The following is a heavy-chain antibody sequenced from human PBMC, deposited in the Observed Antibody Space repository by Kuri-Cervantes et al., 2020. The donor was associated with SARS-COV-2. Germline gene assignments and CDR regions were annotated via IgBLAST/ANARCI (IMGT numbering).Heavy chain of an antibody. CDR2: IYYTGDT. Sequence: SETLSLTCSVSGDSITNNNYYWGWIRQPPGKGLEWIGSIYYTGDTYYNPSLKSRVIISVDTSENQFSLHLNSVTAADTALYYCARLLSSTSTCLFWSRPLVWFDPWGQGTRVTVSS. V-gene: IGHV4-39*01. CDR3: ARLLSSTSTCLFWSRPLVWFDP. D-gene: IGHD2-2*01. J-gene: IGHJ5*02. CDR1: GDSITNNNYY.